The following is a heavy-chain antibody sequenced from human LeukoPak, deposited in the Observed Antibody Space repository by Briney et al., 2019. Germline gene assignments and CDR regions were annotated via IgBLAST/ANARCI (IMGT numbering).Heavy chain of an antibody. D-gene: IGHD5-12*01. V-gene: IGHV3-64D*06. J-gene: IGHJ4*02. CDR2: ISSNGGST. Sequence: GGSLRLSCSASGFTFSSYAMHWVRQAPGKGLEYVSAISSNGGSTYYADSVKGRFTISRDNSKNTLYLQMSSLRAEDTAVYYCVKPHGPSYSGYDLHYFDYWGQGTLVTVSS. CDR1: GFTFSSYA. CDR3: VKPHGPSYSGYDLHYFDY.